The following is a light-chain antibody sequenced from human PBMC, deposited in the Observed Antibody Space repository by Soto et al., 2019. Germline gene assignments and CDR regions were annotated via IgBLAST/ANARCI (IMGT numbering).Light chain of an antibody. CDR2: GVS. CDR3: QQYGYSPGLA. V-gene: IGKV3-20*01. Sequence: EIVLTQSPGTLSLSPGERATLSCRASQSGSDSYLAWYQQKPGQPPRLLIYGVSSRGYGIPDRFSGGGSGTDFTLTISRLEPEDFALYYCQQYGYSPGLAVGGGTKVEIK. J-gene: IGKJ4*01. CDR1: QSGSDSY.